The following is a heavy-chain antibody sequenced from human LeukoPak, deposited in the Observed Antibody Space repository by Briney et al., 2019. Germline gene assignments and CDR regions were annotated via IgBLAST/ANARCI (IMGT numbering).Heavy chain of an antibody. J-gene: IGHJ6*02. V-gene: IGHV1-2*07. CDR3: AKERTSFPHYYYYGMDV. CDR2: INPNSCGT. Sequence: VSVNVSCNAFGYTFTGYYMHWVRQAPGQGLEWMGWINPNSCGTNYAHKFQGRVTMTRDTSINTAYMELSRLRSDDTAVYYCAKERTSFPHYYYYGMDVWGQGSTGTVSS. CDR1: GYTFTGYY. D-gene: IGHD2-2*01.